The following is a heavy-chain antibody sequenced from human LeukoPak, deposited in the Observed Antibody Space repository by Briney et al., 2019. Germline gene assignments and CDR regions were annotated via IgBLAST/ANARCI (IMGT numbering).Heavy chain of an antibody. D-gene: IGHD3-16*01. V-gene: IGHV3-21*01. CDR2: ITSSSTYI. J-gene: IGHJ4*02. CDR3: ATEITSTWALDY. CDR1: GITLSSYN. Sequence: GGSLRLSCAASGITLSSYNMNWVRQAPGKGLEWVSSITSSSTYIYYADSVKGRFTISRDNAKNSLYLQMNSLRAEDTAVYYCATEITSTWALDYWGQGTLVTVSS.